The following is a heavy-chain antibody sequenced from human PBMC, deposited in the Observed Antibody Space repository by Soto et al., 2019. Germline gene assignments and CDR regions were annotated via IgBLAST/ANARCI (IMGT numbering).Heavy chain of an antibody. V-gene: IGHV1-2*04. CDR1: GYTFTGYY. CDR3: ARAPHFWSGYSGGYGMDV. J-gene: IGHJ6*02. CDR2: INANSGGT. D-gene: IGHD3-3*01. Sequence: QVQLVQSGAEVKKPGASVKVSCKASGYTFTGYYMHWVRQAPGLGLEWMGWINANSGGTNYEQKFQGWVTMTRDTAISTAYMELSRLRSDATAVYYCARAPHFWSGYSGGYGMDVWGQGTTVTVSS.